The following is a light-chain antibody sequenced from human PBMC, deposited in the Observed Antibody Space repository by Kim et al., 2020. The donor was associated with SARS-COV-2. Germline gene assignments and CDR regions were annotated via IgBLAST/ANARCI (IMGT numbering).Light chain of an antibody. CDR2: GAS. CDR1: QSVSDN. CDR3: KQYYDWRPWT. J-gene: IGKJ1*01. Sequence: SLEERPTLYCRASQSVSDNLAWYQQKPGQAPRLLIYGASTRATGIPARFSGSGSGSEFTLTISSLQSEDSAVYYCKQYYDWRPWTFGQGTKVDIK. V-gene: IGKV3-15*01.